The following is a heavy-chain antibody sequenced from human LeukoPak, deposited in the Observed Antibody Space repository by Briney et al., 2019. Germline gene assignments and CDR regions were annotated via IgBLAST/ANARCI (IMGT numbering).Heavy chain of an antibody. Sequence: GGSLRLSCAASGFTFSSYGMHWVRQAPGKGLEWVAIISYDGSNKYYADSVKGRFTISRDNSKNTLYLQMNGLRAEDTAVYYCAKDGGSYGDRPFDYWGQGTLVTVSS. CDR3: AKDGGSYGDRPFDY. CDR1: GFTFSSYG. CDR2: ISYDGSNK. J-gene: IGHJ4*02. D-gene: IGHD4-17*01. V-gene: IGHV3-30*18.